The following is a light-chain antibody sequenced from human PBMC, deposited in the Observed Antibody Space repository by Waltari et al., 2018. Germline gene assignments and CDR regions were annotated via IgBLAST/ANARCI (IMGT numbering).Light chain of an antibody. V-gene: IGKV1-39*01. J-gene: IGKJ1*01. CDR2: AAS. CDR1: QTISKY. CDR3: QHQT. Sequence: DIQMTQSPSSLSASVGDTVTITCRASQTISKYLNWYQQKPGKAPELLIYAASSLHSGVPTRFSGRGSGKDFPLTISSLQPEDVATYYCQHQTFGQGTKVEVK.